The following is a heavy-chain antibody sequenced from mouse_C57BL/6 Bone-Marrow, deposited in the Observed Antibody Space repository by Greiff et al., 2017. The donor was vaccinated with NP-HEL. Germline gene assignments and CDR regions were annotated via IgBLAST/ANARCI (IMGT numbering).Heavy chain of an antibody. CDR1: GYSITSGYY. V-gene: IGHV3-6*01. CDR2: ISYDGSN. CDR3: ARGGVRTVMDY. D-gene: IGHD5-1*01. J-gene: IGHJ4*01. Sequence: EVKLMESGPGLVKPSQSLSLTCSVTGYSITSGYYWNWIRQFPGNKLEWMGYISYDGSNNYNPSLKNRIPITRDTSKNQLFMRLNSVTTEDTATYYCARGGVRTVMDYWGQGTSVTVSS.